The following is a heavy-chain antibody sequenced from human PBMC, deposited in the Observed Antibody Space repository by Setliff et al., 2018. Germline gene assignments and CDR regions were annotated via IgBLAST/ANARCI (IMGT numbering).Heavy chain of an antibody. Sequence: SETLSLTCAVYGGSLDDYFWTWIRQSPDKGLEWIGEINPNGTTNYNPSLKSRVTISVDTSKNQFSLRLSSATAADTAVYYCTGGSQWLPSNWGQGTLVTVSS. V-gene: IGHV4-34*01. CDR1: GGSLDDYF. CDR3: TGGSQWLPSN. J-gene: IGHJ4*02. CDR2: INPNGTT. D-gene: IGHD6-19*01.